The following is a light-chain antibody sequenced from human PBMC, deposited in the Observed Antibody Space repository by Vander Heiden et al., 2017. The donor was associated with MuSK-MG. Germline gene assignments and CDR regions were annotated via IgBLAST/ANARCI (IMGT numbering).Light chain of an antibody. J-gene: IGKJ4*01. Sequence: EIVMTQSPATLSVSPGERATLSCRASQSIGINVAWYQQKPGQAPRLLIYFASTRATGIPARFSGSGSGADFTLSISSLQSEDFAVYFCHQFQDWPLTFGGGTKVEIK. CDR1: QSIGIN. V-gene: IGKV3-15*01. CDR2: FAS. CDR3: HQFQDWPLT.